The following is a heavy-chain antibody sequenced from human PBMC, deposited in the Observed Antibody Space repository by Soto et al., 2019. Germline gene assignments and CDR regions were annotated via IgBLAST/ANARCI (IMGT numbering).Heavy chain of an antibody. CDR1: GYSFNTYW. Sequence: GESLQISCKGSGYSFNTYWIGWVRQRPGKGLEWMGIIFPDDSDTRYSPSFHGQVTIAADKSISTVYLQWNNLKATDTALYFCARSSVESLRRAPDFWGQGTRVTVSS. V-gene: IGHV5-51*01. D-gene: IGHD3-10*01. J-gene: IGHJ4*02. CDR3: ARSSVESLRRAPDF. CDR2: IFPDDSDT.